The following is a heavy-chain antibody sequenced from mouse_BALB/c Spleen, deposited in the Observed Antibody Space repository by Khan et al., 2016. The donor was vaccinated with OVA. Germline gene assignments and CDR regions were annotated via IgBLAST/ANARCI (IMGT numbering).Heavy chain of an antibody. Sequence: EVQLQESGPDLVKPSQSLSLTCTVTGYSITGGYSWHWIRQFPGNKLEWMGYIHYSGSTNYNPSLKSRISITRDTSKNQFFLQLNSVTTEDTATYYCARSGTTVVAYWYVDVWGAGTTVTVSS. CDR3: ARSGTTVVAYWYVDV. CDR2: IHYSGST. CDR1: GYSITGGYS. D-gene: IGHD1-1*01. V-gene: IGHV3-1*02. J-gene: IGHJ1*01.